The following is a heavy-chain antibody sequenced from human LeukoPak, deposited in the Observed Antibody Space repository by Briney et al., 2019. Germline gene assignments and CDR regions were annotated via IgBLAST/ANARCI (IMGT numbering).Heavy chain of an antibody. CDR3: AKDRDSSWYSGCFDY. D-gene: IGHD6-13*01. J-gene: IGHJ4*02. CDR2: ISYDGTYK. CDR1: GFTFTSYG. V-gene: IGHV3-30*18. Sequence: PGRSLRLSCAASGFTFTSYGMHWVRRAPGKGLEWVAVISYDGTYKYYAGSVKGRFTISRDDSKNTLYLQTNSLRAEDTAVYYCAKDRDSSWYSGCFDYWGQGTLVTVSS.